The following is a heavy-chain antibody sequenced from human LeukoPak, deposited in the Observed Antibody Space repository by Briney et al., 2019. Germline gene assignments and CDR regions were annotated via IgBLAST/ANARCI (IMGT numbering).Heavy chain of an antibody. J-gene: IGHJ6*02. Sequence: ASVKVSCKASGYTFTSYGISWVRQAPGQGLEWMGWISAYNGNTNYAQELQGRVTMTTDTSTSTAYMELRSLRSDDTAVYYCARDDDILTGYYIYYGMDVWGQGTTVTVSS. CDR3: ARDDDILTGYYIYYGMDV. D-gene: IGHD3-9*01. CDR1: GYTFTSYG. V-gene: IGHV1-18*01. CDR2: ISAYNGNT.